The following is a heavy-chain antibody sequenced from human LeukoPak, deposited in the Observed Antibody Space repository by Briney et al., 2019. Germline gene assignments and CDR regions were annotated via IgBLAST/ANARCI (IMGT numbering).Heavy chain of an antibody. J-gene: IGHJ4*02. D-gene: IGHD6-6*01. CDR1: GASISSYY. CDR2: IYYTGST. V-gene: IGHV4-59*01. CDR3: ARWGSIAVARFDY. Sequence: PSETLSLTCTVSGASISSYYWSWIRQPPGKGLEWIGYIYYTGSTNYNPSLTGRVNISVDTSKNQFSLNLTSVTAADTAVYYCARWGSIAVARFDYWGQGTLVTVSS.